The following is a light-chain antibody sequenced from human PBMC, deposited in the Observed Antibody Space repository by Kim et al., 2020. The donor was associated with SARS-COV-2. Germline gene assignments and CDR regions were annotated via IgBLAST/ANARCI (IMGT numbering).Light chain of an antibody. Sequence: SSELTQDPAVSVALGQTVRITRQGDSLRSYYATWYQQKPRQAPVLVIYGRNNRPSGIPDRFSGSTSGNTASLTISGAQAEDEADFYCQSRDSGGNVVFGGGTKVTVL. V-gene: IGLV3-19*01. CDR2: GRN. CDR3: QSRDSGGNVV. CDR1: SLRSYY. J-gene: IGLJ2*01.